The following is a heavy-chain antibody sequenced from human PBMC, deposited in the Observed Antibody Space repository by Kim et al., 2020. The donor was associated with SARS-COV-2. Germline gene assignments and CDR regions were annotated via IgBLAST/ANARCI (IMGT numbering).Heavy chain of an antibody. D-gene: IGHD5-18*01. CDR3: ARVGSGYSYGTFYY. V-gene: IGHV4-59*13. CDR2: IYYSESG. J-gene: IGHJ4*02. CDR1: GGSISNDY. Sequence: SETLSLTCTVSGGSISNDYCCWVRHRQAQGMEWDGYIYYSESGNTNPYLKSRVTISVDTSKNQYSLKLSSVTAADTAVYNCARVGSGYSYGTFYYWGQGTLVT.